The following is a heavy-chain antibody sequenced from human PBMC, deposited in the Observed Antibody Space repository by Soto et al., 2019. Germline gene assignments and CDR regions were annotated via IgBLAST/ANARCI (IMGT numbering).Heavy chain of an antibody. CDR1: GFTFSSYG. D-gene: IGHD6-13*01. Sequence: QVQLVESGGGVVQPGRSLRLSCAASGFTFSSYGMHWVRQAPGKGLEWVAVIWYDGSNKYYADSVKGRFTISRDNSKNTLYLQVISLRAEDTSVYYWARWGIAAGDYWGQGTLVIVSS. CDR2: IWYDGSNK. V-gene: IGHV3-33*01. J-gene: IGHJ4*02. CDR3: ARWGIAAGDY.